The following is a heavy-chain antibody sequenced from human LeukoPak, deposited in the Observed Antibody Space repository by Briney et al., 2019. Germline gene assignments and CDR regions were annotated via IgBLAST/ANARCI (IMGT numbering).Heavy chain of an antibody. CDR2: IKQDGREK. V-gene: IGHV3-7*05. CDR1: GFTFSSYW. D-gene: IGHD6-19*01. J-gene: IGHJ4*02. Sequence: QPGGSLRFSCAASGFTFSSYWMSWVRPAPGKGLEWVTNIKQDGREKYYVDSVKGRFTISRDNAKNSLYLQLNNLRAEDTAVYYCASQFWWAAVTGTALDCWGQGTLVTVSS. CDR3: ASQFWWAAVTGTALDC.